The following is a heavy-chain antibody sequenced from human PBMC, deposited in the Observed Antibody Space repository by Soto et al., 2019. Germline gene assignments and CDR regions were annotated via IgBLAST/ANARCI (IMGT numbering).Heavy chain of an antibody. CDR1: GVSFSSYY. V-gene: IGHV4-59*12. J-gene: IGHJ4*02. CDR2: IHYSGST. Sequence: SETLSLTCTVSGVSFSSYYWSWIRQPPGKGLEWIGYIHYSGSTSYNPSLKSRVAISVDTSKNQFSLKLSSVTAADTAVYYCASQATGWYTDYWGQGTLVTVSS. D-gene: IGHD6-19*01. CDR3: ASQATGWYTDY.